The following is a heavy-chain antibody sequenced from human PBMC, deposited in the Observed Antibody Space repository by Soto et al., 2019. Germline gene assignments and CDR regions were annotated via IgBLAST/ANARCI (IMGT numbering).Heavy chain of an antibody. V-gene: IGHV1-69*02. CDR1: GGTFSSYT. D-gene: IGHD3-16*01. CDR2: IIPILGIA. J-gene: IGHJ4*02. Sequence: QVQLVQSGAEVKKPGSSVKVSCKASGGTFSSYTISWVRQAPGQGLEWMGRIIPILGIANYAQKFQGRVTITADKSTSTAYMELSSLRSEDTAVYYCARGRMDDYVWRSLAPRYYFDYWGQGTLVTVSS. CDR3: ARGRMDDYVWRSLAPRYYFDY.